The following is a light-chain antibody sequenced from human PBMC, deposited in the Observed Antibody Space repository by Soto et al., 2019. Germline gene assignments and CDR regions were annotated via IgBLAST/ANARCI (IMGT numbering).Light chain of an antibody. CDR1: QSITVSRGSQSSY. Sequence: DIQMTQSPSSLSASVGDRVTITCRASQSITVSRGSQSSYLNWYQQKPVKAAKLLSYAASSLQSGVPSRLSRSGSGTDFTLTISSLQPEDLATYYCEQSYTAPGTFGPGAKIEIK. J-gene: IGKJ3*01. CDR3: EQSYTAPGT. V-gene: IGKV1-39*01. CDR2: AAS.